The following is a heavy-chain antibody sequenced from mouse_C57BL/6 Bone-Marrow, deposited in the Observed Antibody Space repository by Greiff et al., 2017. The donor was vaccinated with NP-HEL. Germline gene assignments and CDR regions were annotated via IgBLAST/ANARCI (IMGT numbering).Heavy chain of an antibody. CDR3: ASYYSIPYAMDY. D-gene: IGHD2-12*01. J-gene: IGHJ4*01. Sequence: VQLQQSGPELVKPGASVKISCKASGYTFTDYYMNWVKQSHGKSLEWIGDINPNNGGTSYNQKFKGKATLTVDKSSSTAYMELHSLTSEDSAVYYCASYYSIPYAMDYWGQGTSVTVSS. V-gene: IGHV1-26*01. CDR1: GYTFTDYY. CDR2: INPNNGGT.